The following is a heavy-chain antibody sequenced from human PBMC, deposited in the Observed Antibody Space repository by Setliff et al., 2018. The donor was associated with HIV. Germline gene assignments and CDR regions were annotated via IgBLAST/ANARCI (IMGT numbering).Heavy chain of an antibody. J-gene: IGHJ4*02. V-gene: IGHV4-34*01. CDR3: ARESYFYYFDY. Sequence: PSETLSLTCAVYGGSFSAYYWSWIRQPPGKGLEWIGEINHSGSTNYNPSLKSRVTILVDTSKNQFSLKLSSVTAADAAVYYCARESYFYYFDYWGQGTLVTVPQ. D-gene: IGHD3-10*01. CDR2: INHSGST. CDR1: GGSFSAYY.